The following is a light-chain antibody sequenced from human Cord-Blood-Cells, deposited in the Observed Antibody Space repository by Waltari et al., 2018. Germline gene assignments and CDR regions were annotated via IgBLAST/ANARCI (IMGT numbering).Light chain of an antibody. V-gene: IGLV2-8*01. CDR2: EVS. CDR1: SSDVGGYNY. J-gene: IGLJ2*01. Sequence: QSDLTQPPSASGSPGQSVTISCTGTSSDVGGYNYVSWYQQHPGKAPKLMIYEVSKRPSGVPVLFSGSMSGNTASLTVSGLQAEDEADYYCSSYAGSNNLVFGGGTKLTVL. CDR3: SSYAGSNNLV.